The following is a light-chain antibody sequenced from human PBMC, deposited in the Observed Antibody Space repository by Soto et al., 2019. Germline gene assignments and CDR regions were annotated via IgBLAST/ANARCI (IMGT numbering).Light chain of an antibody. CDR2: GAS. J-gene: IGKJ1*01. V-gene: IGKV3-20*01. Sequence: DIQLTQSPGTLSLSPGERVTLSCRASQTVRSSFVAWYQQKPGQAPRLLIYGASTRATGIPDRFSGSGSGTDLTLTISSLEPEDLGVYYCQHYGRSSWTFGQGTKVEIK. CDR1: QTVRSSF. CDR3: QHYGRSSWT.